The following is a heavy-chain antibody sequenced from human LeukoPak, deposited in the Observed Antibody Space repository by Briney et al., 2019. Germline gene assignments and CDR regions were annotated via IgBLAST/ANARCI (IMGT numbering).Heavy chain of an antibody. V-gene: IGHV1-69*04. CDR3: ARHPGMATMSNYFDY. CDR2: IIPILGIA. D-gene: IGHD5-24*01. Sequence: ASVKVSCKASGGTFSSYAISWVRQAPGQGLEWMGRIIPILGIANYAQKFQGRVTITADKSTSTAYMELSSLRSEDTAVYYCARHPGMATMSNYFDYWGQGTLVTVSS. J-gene: IGHJ4*02. CDR1: GGTFSSYA.